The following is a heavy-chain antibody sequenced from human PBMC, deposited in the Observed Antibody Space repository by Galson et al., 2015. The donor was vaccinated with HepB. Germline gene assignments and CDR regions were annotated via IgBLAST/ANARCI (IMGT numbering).Heavy chain of an antibody. Sequence: SLRLSCAASGFTFGDYTMSWFRQAPGRGLEWVGFIRSKPYGGTPEYAASVKGRFTISRDDSKSTAYLQMNSLKSEDTAMYFCSRDNKQWLPIKLYYHFYMDVWGKGTTVTVSS. V-gene: IGHV3-49*03. J-gene: IGHJ6*03. CDR1: GFTFGDYT. CDR3: SRDNKQWLPIKLYYHFYMDV. D-gene: IGHD6-19*01. CDR2: IRSKPYGGTP.